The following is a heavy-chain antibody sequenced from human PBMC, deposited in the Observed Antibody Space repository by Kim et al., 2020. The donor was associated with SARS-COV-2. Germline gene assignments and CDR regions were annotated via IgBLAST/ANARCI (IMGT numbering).Heavy chain of an antibody. D-gene: IGHD2-15*01. Sequence: KGRFTISRDNSKNSLYLQMNSLRTEDTALYYCAKGYCSGGSCYSLPSFAPWGQGTLVTVSS. CDR3: AKGYCSGGSCYSLPSFAP. J-gene: IGHJ5*02. V-gene: IGHV3-43*01.